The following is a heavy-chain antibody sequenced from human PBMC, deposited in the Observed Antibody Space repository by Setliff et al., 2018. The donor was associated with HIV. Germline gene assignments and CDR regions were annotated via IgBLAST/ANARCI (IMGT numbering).Heavy chain of an antibody. Sequence: PSETLSLTCTVSGGSISSGDYYWSWIRQPPGKGLEWIGEIYYSGSTYYNPSLKSRVTISVDTSKNQFSLKLSSVTAADTAVYYCARGIVVVNYYGMDVWGQGTTVTVSS. CDR3: ARGIVVVNYYGMDV. CDR1: GGSISSGDYY. D-gene: IGHD2-2*01. J-gene: IGHJ6*02. CDR2: IYYSGST. V-gene: IGHV4-39*01.